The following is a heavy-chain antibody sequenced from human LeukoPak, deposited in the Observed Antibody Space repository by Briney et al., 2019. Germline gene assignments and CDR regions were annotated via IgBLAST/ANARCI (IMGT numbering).Heavy chain of an antibody. D-gene: IGHD6-13*01. V-gene: IGHV4-59*08. CDR1: GGPISSYY. Sequence: SETLSLTCTVSGGPISSYYWSWIRQPPGKGLEWIGYIYYSGSTSYNRSLKSRVTISVDTSKNQFSLKLSSVTAADTAVYYCARGPGAAVGSAVRFDPWGQGTLVTVSS. CDR2: IYYSGST. CDR3: ARGPGAAVGSAVRFDP. J-gene: IGHJ5*02.